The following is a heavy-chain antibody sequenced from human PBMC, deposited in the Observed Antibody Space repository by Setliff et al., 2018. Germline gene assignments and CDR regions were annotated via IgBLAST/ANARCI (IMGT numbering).Heavy chain of an antibody. CDR1: GFTFRIYW. Sequence: SETLSLSCSASGFTFRIYWMSWVRQAPGKGLEWIGTAHQSGTTFYNPSLKGRVTMSVDTSKSQFSLKLNSVTATDTAVYYCARQPTGTYQWTFDSWGQGTLVTVSS. CDR2: AHQSGTT. CDR3: ARQPTGTYQWTFDS. D-gene: IGHD1-26*01. J-gene: IGHJ4*02. V-gene: IGHV4-38-2*01.